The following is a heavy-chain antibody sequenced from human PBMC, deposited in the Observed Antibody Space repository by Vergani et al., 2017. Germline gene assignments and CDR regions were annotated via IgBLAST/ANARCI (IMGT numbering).Heavy chain of an antibody. J-gene: IGHJ4*02. Sequence: QVQLVESGGGVVQPGRSLRLSCAASGFTFSSYGMHWVRQAPGKGLEWVAVIWYDGSNKYYAASVKGRFTISRDNSKNTLYLQMNSLRAEDTAVYYCAKGRAWYSSAHTLDLTLFSSPQRDYWGQGTLVTVSS. CDR1: GFTFSSYG. V-gene: IGHV3-33*06. CDR2: IWYDGSNK. D-gene: IGHD1-26*01. CDR3: AKGRAWYSSAHTLDLTLFSSPQRDY.